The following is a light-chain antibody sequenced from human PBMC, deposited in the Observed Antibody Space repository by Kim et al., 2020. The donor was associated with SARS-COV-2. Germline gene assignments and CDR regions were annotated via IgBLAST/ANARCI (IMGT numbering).Light chain of an antibody. V-gene: IGLV3-1*01. CDR2: QDT. CDR3: QAWDSNIVV. Sequence: SVYPGQTATITCSGNKVGNKYVSWYQQRPGQSPLVVIYQDTNRPSGIPERFSGSNSANTATLTISGTQAMDEGDYYCQAWDSNIVVFGGGTQLTVL. CDR1: KVGNKY. J-gene: IGLJ2*01.